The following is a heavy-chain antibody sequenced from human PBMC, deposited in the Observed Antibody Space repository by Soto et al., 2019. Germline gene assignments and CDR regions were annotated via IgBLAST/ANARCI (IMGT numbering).Heavy chain of an antibody. Sequence: GSLRLSCAASGFTFSSYSMNWVRQAPGKGLEWVSYISSSSSTIYYADSVKGRFTISRDNAKNSLYLQMNSLRAEDTAVYYCARARGTIFGVVKNWFDPWGQGTLLTVSS. CDR1: GFTFSSYS. CDR2: ISSSSSTI. D-gene: IGHD3-3*01. V-gene: IGHV3-48*01. CDR3: ARARGTIFGVVKNWFDP. J-gene: IGHJ5*02.